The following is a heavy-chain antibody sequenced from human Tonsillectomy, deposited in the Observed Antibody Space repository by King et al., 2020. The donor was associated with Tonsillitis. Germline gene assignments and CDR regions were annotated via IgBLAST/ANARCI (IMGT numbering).Heavy chain of an antibody. CDR2: IRQDGSAR. Sequence: VQLVESGGGLVQPGGSLRLSCAAAGFTFSNYWMSWVRQAPGKGLEWVAKIRQDGSARDYVDSVKGRFTISRDNANNSMSLQMNSLRGEDTAVYYCARNWPVFSSSLEHAFDVWAQGTMVTVPS. CDR3: ARNWPVFSSSLEHAFDV. CDR1: GFTFSNYW. D-gene: IGHD6-13*01. V-gene: IGHV3-7*01. J-gene: IGHJ3*01.